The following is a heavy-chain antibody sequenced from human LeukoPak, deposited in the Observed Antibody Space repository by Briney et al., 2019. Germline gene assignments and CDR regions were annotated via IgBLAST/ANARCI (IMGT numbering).Heavy chain of an antibody. Sequence: APVKVSCKASGGTFSSYAISWVRQAPGQGLEWMGGIIPIFGTANYAQKFQGRVTITADESTSTAYMELRSLRSEDTAVYYCARDDSIDTAMVTLDYWGQGTLVTVSS. CDR1: GGTFSSYA. CDR2: IIPIFGTA. D-gene: IGHD5-18*01. CDR3: ARDDSIDTAMVTLDY. J-gene: IGHJ4*02. V-gene: IGHV1-69*13.